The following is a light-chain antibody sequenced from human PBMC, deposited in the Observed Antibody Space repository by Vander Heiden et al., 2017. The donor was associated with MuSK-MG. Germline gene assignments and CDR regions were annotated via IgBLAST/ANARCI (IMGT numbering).Light chain of an antibody. CDR3: QQGKDWPPLT. CDR1: QSVGTN. V-gene: IGKV3-15*01. J-gene: IGKJ4*01. Sequence: ETVLTQSPATLSVSPGEGATLSCRASQSVGTNLVWYQQKPGQAPRLLIAGSSARATGVPARFIGRGSGTEFTLTITSRQPEDFAIYYCQQGKDWPPLTFGGGTRVEIK. CDR2: GSS.